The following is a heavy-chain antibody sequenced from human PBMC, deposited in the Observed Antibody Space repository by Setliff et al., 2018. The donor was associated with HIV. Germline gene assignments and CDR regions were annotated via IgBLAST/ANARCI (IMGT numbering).Heavy chain of an antibody. CDR3: AREAQYSSSWSGRRVTWFDA. CDR1: GGSTSSSNW. J-gene: IGHJ5*02. D-gene: IGHD6-13*01. CDR2: IYHSGST. V-gene: IGHV4-4*02. Sequence: PSETLSLTCAVSGGSTSSSNWWSWVRQSPGKGLEWIGEIYHSGSTNYNPSLKSRATISVDKSKNQFSLNLRSVTAADTAVYYCAREAQYSSSWSGRRVTWFDAWGQGTPVTVSS.